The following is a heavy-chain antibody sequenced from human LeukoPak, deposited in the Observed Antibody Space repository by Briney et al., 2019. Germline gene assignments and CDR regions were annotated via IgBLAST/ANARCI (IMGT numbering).Heavy chain of an antibody. Sequence: QTGGSLRLSCAASGFTVSSNYMSWVRQAPGKGLEWVSAISGSGGSTYYADSVKGRFTISRDNSKNTLYLQMNSLRAEDTAVYYCARRNIAAAALDYWGQGTLVTVSS. CDR3: ARRNIAAAALDY. CDR2: ISGSGGST. CDR1: GFTVSSNY. D-gene: IGHD6-13*01. V-gene: IGHV3-23*01. J-gene: IGHJ4*02.